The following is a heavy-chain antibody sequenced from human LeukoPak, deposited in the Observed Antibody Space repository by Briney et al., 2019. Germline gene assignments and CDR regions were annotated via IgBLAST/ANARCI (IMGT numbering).Heavy chain of an antibody. V-gene: IGHV3-30*02. CDR1: GFTFSSYG. J-gene: IGHJ3*02. CDR3: AKGGLTAMAPKGAFDI. Sequence: GGSLRLSCAASGFTFSSYGMHWVRQAPGKGLEWVAFIRYDGSNKYYAGSVKGRFTISRDNSKNTLYLQMNSLRAEDTAVYYCAKGGLTAMAPKGAFDIRGQGTMVTVSS. D-gene: IGHD5-18*01. CDR2: IRYDGSNK.